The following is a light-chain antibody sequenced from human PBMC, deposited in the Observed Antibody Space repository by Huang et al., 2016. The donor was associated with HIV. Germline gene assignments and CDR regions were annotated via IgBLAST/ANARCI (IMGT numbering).Light chain of an antibody. CDR3: QQYKYWPRA. J-gene: IGKJ1*01. V-gene: IGKV3-15*01. CDR1: QSVASN. Sequence: EIVMTQSPATLSVSPGERATLSCRASQSVASNLAWFQQKPGQAPRLLIFDTSTRAPGIPARCSGSGSGTEFTLTISSLQSEDFAVYYCQQYKYWPRAFGQGTKVEIK. CDR2: DTS.